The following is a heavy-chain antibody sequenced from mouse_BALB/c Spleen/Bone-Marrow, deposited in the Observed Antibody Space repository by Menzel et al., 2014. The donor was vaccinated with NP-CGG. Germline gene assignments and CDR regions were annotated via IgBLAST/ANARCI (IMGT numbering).Heavy chain of an antibody. CDR1: GFTFSDYY. CDR3: ARRTAYAMDY. D-gene: IGHD1-2*01. J-gene: IGHJ4*01. CDR2: ISNGGGST. V-gene: IGHV5-12*02. Sequence: EVNVVESGGGLVQPGGSLKLSCATSGFTFSDYYMYWVRQTPEKRLEWVAYISNGGGSTYYPDTVKGRFTISRDNAKNTLYLQMSRLESEDTAMYYCARRTAYAMDYWGQGTSVTVSS.